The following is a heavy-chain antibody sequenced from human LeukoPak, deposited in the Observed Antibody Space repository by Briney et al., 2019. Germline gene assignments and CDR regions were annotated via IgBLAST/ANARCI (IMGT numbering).Heavy chain of an antibody. CDR3: ARSHIAMDTAMAWNWFDP. CDR1: GYTFTGYY. V-gene: IGHV1-2*02. CDR2: INPNSGGT. Sequence: ASVKVSCKASGYTFTGYYVHWVRQAPGQGLEWMGWINPNSGGTNYAQKFQGRVTMTRDTSISTAYMELSRLRSDDTAVYYCARSHIAMDTAMAWNWFDPWGQGTLVTVSS. D-gene: IGHD5-18*01. J-gene: IGHJ5*02.